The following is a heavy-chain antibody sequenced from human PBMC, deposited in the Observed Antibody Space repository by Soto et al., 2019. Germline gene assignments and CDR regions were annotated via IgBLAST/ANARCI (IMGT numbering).Heavy chain of an antibody. J-gene: IGHJ4*02. V-gene: IGHV3-23*01. Sequence: EVQLLESGGGLVQPGGSLRLSCAASGFTFSNYAMSWVRQAPGKGLEWVSVISGSGGSTYCADSVKGRFTISRDNSKNTLYLQINSLRAEDTAVYYCAKGWAAAGDYFDYWGQGTLVTVSS. CDR1: GFTFSNYA. CDR2: ISGSGGST. D-gene: IGHD6-13*01. CDR3: AKGWAAAGDYFDY.